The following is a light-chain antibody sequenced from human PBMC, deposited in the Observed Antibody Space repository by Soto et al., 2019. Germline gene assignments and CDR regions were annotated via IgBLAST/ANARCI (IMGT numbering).Light chain of an antibody. CDR3: QQRRAWPRV. V-gene: IGKV3-11*01. J-gene: IGKJ4*01. CDR2: DAS. Sequence: EIVLTQSPATLSLSPGERATLSCRASQSVGTYLVWYQQKPGQAPGLLIYDASKRATGIPDRFSGSGSGTDFTLTISSLEPEDSAVYYCQQRRAWPRVFGGGTRME. CDR1: QSVGTY.